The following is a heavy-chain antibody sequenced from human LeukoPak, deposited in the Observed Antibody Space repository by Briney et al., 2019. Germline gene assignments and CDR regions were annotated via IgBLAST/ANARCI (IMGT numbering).Heavy chain of an antibody. CDR2: IWYDGRNK. Sequence: GGSLRLSCAASGFNFRDAAMTWVRQAPGKGLEWVAGIWYDGRNKDYADSVKGRFTISRDNSKKTLYLQMNSLRAEDTAVYYCARGQDLRYSSALYYWGQGTLATVSS. V-gene: IGHV3-33*08. D-gene: IGHD6-19*01. CDR3: ARGQDLRYSSALYY. J-gene: IGHJ4*02. CDR1: GFNFRDAA.